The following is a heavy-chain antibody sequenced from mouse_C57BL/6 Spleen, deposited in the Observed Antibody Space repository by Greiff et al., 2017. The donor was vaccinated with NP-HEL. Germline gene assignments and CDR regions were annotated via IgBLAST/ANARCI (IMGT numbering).Heavy chain of an antibody. CDR1: GYSFTGYY. V-gene: IGHV1-42*01. CDR2: INPSTGGT. CDR3: ARIYYGNYPYFDY. J-gene: IGHJ2*01. Sequence: EVKLMESGPELVKPGASVKISCKASGYSFTGYYMNWVKQSPEKSLEWIGEINPSTGGTTYNQKFKAKATLTVDKSSSTAYMQLKSLTSEDSAVYYCARIYYGNYPYFDYWGQGTTLTVSS. D-gene: IGHD2-1*01.